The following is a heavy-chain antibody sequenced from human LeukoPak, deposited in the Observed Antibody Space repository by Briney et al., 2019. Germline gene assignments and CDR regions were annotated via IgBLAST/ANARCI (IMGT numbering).Heavy chain of an antibody. CDR3: ARDQRSYDYVMYYFDY. J-gene: IGHJ4*02. V-gene: IGHV3-30*04. CDR1: GFTFSSYA. Sequence: PRGSLRLSCAASGFTFSSYAMHWVRQAPGKGLEWVAVISYDGSNKYYADSVKGRFTISRDNSKNTLYLQMNSLRAEDTAVYYCARDQRSYDYVMYYFDYWGQGTLVTVSS. D-gene: IGHD3-16*01. CDR2: ISYDGSNK.